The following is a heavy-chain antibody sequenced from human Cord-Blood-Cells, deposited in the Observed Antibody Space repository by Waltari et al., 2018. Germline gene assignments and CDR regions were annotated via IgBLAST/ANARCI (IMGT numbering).Heavy chain of an antibody. V-gene: IGHV4-34*01. D-gene: IGHD2-2*01. Sequence: QVQLQQWGAGLLKPSETLSLTCAVYGGSFSGYYWSWIRQPPGKGLGGIGEINHNGSTNYTPCLKSLVTISVDASKNQFSLKLSSVTAADTAVYYCARIPDQNYPDYWGQGTLVTVSS. CDR1: GGSFSGYY. CDR2: INHNGST. CDR3: ARIPDQNYPDY. J-gene: IGHJ4*02.